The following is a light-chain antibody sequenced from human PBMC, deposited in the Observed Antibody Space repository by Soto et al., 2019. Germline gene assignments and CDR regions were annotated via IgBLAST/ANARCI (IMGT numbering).Light chain of an antibody. J-gene: IGLJ2*01. Sequence: QSVLTQPPSSSGTPGQRVTISCSGSSSNIGTNTVIWYQQLPGAAPKLLIYSDNQRNSGVPDRLSGSKSGTSVSLAISGLQSEDEADYYCAAWDVSLVVFGGGTKLTVL. CDR1: SSNIGTNT. CDR3: AAWDVSLVV. CDR2: SDN. V-gene: IGLV1-44*01.